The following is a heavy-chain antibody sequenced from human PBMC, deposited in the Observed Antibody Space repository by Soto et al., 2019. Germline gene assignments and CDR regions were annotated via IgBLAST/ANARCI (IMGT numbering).Heavy chain of an antibody. J-gene: IGHJ6*02. CDR2: IIPIFGTA. D-gene: IGHD4-4*01. CDR1: GGTFSSYA. Sequence: ASVKVSCKASGGTFSSYAISWVRQAPGQGXEWMGGIIPIFGTANYAQKFQGRVTITADESTSTAYMELSSLRSEDTAVYYCARGDYSLTAGTYYYYGMDVWGQGTTVTVSS. CDR3: ARGDYSLTAGTYYYYGMDV. V-gene: IGHV1-69*13.